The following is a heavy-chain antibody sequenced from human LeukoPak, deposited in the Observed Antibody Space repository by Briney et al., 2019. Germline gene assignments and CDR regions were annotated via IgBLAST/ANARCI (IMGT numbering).Heavy chain of an antibody. V-gene: IGHV3-30*03. CDR1: GFTFSRHG. Sequence: PGRSLRLSCAASGFTFSRHGIHWVRQAPGKGLEWVAVISYDGSNKYYADSVKGRFTISRDNAKNSLYLQMNSLRAEDTAVYYCARGYNNYGYVFDIWGQGTVVTVSS. J-gene: IGHJ3*02. CDR3: ARGYNNYGYVFDI. D-gene: IGHD4-11*01. CDR2: ISYDGSNK.